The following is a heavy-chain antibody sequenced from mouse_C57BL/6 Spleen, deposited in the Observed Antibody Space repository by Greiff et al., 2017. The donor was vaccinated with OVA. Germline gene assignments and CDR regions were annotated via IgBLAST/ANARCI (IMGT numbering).Heavy chain of an antibody. CDR2: ISYDGSN. CDR3: ARDKAMDY. J-gene: IGHJ4*01. CDR1: GYSITSGYY. Sequence: DVQLQESGPGLVKPSQSLSLTCSVTGYSITSGYYWNWIRQFPGNKLEWMGYISYDGSNNYNPSLKNRISITRDTSKNQFCLKLNSVTTEDTATYYCARDKAMDYWGQGTSVTVSA. V-gene: IGHV3-6*01.